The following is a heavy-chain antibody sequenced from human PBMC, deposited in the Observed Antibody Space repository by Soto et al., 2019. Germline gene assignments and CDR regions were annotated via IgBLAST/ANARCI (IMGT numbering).Heavy chain of an antibody. J-gene: IGHJ6*03. CDR2: ISSSSSTI. V-gene: IGHV3-48*01. Sequence: GGSLRLSCAASGFTFSSYSMNWVRQAPGKGLEWVSYISSSSSTIYYADSVKGRFTISRDNAKNSLYLQMNSLRAEDTAVYYCARGPFSGYYMDVWGKGTTVTVSS. CDR3: ARGPFSGYYMDV. D-gene: IGHD1-26*01. CDR1: GFTFSSYS.